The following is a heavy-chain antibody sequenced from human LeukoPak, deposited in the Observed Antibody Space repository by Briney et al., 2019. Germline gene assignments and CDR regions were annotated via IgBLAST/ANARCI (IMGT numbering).Heavy chain of an antibody. CDR1: GGSISSSSYY. Sequence: SETLSLTCTVSGGSISSSSYYWGWIRQPPGKGLEWIGNIFYSGSTYYSPSLRSRVTISLDTSRNQFSLKLNSVTAADTAVYYCAKSNGYGLVGTWGQGTMVTVSS. CDR2: IFYSGST. CDR3: AKSNGYGLVGT. J-gene: IGHJ3*01. D-gene: IGHD3-10*01. V-gene: IGHV4-39*07.